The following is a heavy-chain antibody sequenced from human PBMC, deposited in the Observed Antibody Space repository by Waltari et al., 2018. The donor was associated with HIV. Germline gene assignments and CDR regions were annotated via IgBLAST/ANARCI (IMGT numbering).Heavy chain of an antibody. CDR2: IYYSGST. J-gene: IGHJ4*02. V-gene: IGHV4-39*01. CDR3: AREGSGGSIGDDHYFDY. CDR1: GGSISSSSYY. Sequence: QLQLQESGPGLVKPSETLSLTCTVSGGSISSSSYYWGWIRQPPGKGLEWIGSIYYSGSTYYNPSLKSRVTISVDTSKNQFSLKLSSVTAADTAVYYCAREGSGGSIGDDHYFDYWGQGTLVTVSS. D-gene: IGHD2-15*01.